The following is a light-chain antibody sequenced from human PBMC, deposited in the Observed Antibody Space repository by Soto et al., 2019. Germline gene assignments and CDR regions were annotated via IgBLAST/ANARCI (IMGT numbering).Light chain of an antibody. Sequence: QSALTQPASVSGSPGQSITISCTGTSNDVGGYNYVSWYQHHPGKAPKLMIYEVSDRPSGVSNRFSGSKSGNTASLTISGLQAEDEADYYCSSHTGSNIRYVFGTGTKVTVL. CDR2: EVS. CDR1: SNDVGGYNY. CDR3: SSHTGSNIRYV. J-gene: IGLJ1*01. V-gene: IGLV2-14*01.